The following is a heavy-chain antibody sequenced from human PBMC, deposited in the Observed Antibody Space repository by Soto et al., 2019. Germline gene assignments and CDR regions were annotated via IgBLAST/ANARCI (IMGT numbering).Heavy chain of an antibody. CDR1: GFTFSSYA. Sequence: EVQLLESGGGLVQPGGSLRLSCAASGFTFSSYAMSWVRQAPGKGLEWVSAISGSGGSTYYADSVKGRFTISRDNSKNTLYLQMNSLRGEDTAVYYCANPYSGSYYSYGYWGQGTLVTVSS. D-gene: IGHD1-26*01. CDR3: ANPYSGSYYSYGY. V-gene: IGHV3-23*01. CDR2: ISGSGGST. J-gene: IGHJ4*02.